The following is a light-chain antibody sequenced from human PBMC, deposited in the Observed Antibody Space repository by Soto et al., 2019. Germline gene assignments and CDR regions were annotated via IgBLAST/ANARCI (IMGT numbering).Light chain of an antibody. CDR1: NNDVGTYND. CDR3: ASYTSSNPLV. J-gene: IGLJ2*01. Sequence: QSALTQPASVSGSPGQSITISCTGSNNDVGTYNDVSWYQQPPGKAPRLLIYDVRDRPSGISNRFSGSKSANTASLTISGLQADDEADYYCASYTSSNPLVFGGGTKLTVL. CDR2: DVR. V-gene: IGLV2-14*01.